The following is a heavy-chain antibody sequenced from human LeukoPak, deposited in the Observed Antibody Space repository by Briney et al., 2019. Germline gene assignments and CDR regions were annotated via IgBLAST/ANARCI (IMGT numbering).Heavy chain of an antibody. D-gene: IGHD3-10*01. CDR1: GYTFTGYY. CDR3: ARDGLLLWFGELSGHYMDV. J-gene: IGHJ6*03. CDR2: INPNSGGT. V-gene: IGHV1-2*02. Sequence: ASVKVSCKASGYTFTGYYMHWVRQAPGQGLEWMGWINPNSGGTNYAQKFQGRVTMTRDTSISTAYMELGRLRSDDTAVYYCARDGLLLWFGELSGHYMDVWGKGTTVTVSS.